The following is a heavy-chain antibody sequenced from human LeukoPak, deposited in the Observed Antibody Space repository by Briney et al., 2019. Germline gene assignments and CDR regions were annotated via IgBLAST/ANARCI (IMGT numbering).Heavy chain of an antibody. J-gene: IGHJ4*02. CDR2: VSGSGGST. CDR3: ANPKDSIVRFIFDY. V-gene: IGHV3-23*01. D-gene: IGHD2-15*01. CDR1: GFTFSNYV. Sequence: GGSLRLSCAASGFTFSNYVMSWVRQAPGKGLEWVSAVSGSGGSTYYADSVKGRFTISRDNSKNTLYLQMNSLRAEDTAVYYCANPKDSIVRFIFDYWGQGTLVTVSS.